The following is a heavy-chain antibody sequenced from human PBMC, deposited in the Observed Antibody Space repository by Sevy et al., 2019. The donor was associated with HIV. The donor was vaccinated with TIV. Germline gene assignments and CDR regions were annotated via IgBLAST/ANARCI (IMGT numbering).Heavy chain of an antibody. V-gene: IGHV3-33*01. Sequence: GGSLRLSCVASGFTFSNYGMHWVRQAPGKGLEWVATVWEAIINKHYADSAMGRFTISRDNSKNTLYLQMNSLRAEDTAVYYCASLPNNYYDRGGSSGDHGFDLWGQGTMVTVSS. J-gene: IGHJ3*01. CDR3: ASLPNNYYDRGGSSGDHGFDL. D-gene: IGHD3-22*01. CDR1: GFTFSNYG. CDR2: VWEAIINK.